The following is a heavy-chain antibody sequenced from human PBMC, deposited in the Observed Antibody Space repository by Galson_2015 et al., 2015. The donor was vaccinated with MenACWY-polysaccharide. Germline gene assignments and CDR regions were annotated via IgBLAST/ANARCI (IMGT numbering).Heavy chain of an antibody. CDR1: GFTVSSNY. Sequence: SLRLSCAASGFTVSSNYMSWVRQAPGKGLEWVSVIYSGGSTYYADSVKGRFTISRDNSKNTLYLQMNSLRVEDTAVYYCARVFKTGTTKYFDYWGQGTLVTVSS. V-gene: IGHV3-53*01. CDR2: IYSGGST. D-gene: IGHD1-7*01. CDR3: ARVFKTGTTKYFDY. J-gene: IGHJ4*02.